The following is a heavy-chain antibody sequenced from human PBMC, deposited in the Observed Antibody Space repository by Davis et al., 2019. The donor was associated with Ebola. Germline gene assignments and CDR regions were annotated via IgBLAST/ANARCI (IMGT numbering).Heavy chain of an antibody. D-gene: IGHD3-3*01. J-gene: IGHJ3*02. Sequence: GESLKISCAASGLTFSTYWMNWVRQAPGKGLEWVSAISVSGGSTYSADSVKGRFTISRDNSKNTLYLQMNSLRAEDTAINYCAKDKNYDFWSGYPHDAFDIWGQGTMVTVSS. CDR3: AKDKNYDFWSGYPHDAFDI. CDR1: GLTFSTYW. CDR2: ISVSGGST. V-gene: IGHV3-23*01.